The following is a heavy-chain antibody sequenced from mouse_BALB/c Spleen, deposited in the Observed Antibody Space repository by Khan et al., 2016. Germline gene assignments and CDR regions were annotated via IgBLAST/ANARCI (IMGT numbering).Heavy chain of an antibody. CDR2: ISYSGST. D-gene: IGHD2-12*01. CDR3: AIVLRQRNWFAY. CDR1: GYSITSDYA. Sequence: EVQLQESGPGLVKPSQSLSLTCTVTGYSITSDYAWNWIRQFPGNKLEWMGYISYSGSTSYNPFLKSRISITRDTSKNQFFLQLNSVTTEDTATYYCAIVLRQRNWFAYWGQGTLVTVSA. V-gene: IGHV3-2*02. J-gene: IGHJ3*01.